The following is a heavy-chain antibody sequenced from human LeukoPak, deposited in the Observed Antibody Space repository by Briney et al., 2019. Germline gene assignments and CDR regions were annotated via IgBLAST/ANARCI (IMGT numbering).Heavy chain of an antibody. V-gene: IGHV3-23*01. Sequence: GGSLRLSCAASGFTFSSYAMSWVRQAPGKGLEWVSAISGSGGSTYYADSVKGRFTISRDNSKNTLYLQMNSLRAEDTAVYYCAKTYSSGWYGPLDAFDIWGQGTMVTVSS. D-gene: IGHD6-19*01. CDR3: AKTYSSGWYGPLDAFDI. CDR1: GFTFSSYA. CDR2: ISGSGGST. J-gene: IGHJ3*02.